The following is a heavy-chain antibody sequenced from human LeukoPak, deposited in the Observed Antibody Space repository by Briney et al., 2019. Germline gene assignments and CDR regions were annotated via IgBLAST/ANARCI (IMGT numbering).Heavy chain of an antibody. D-gene: IGHD6-19*01. CDR2: ISSGSTYI. CDR3: ATQYSSAWKLFEY. Sequence: PGGSLRLSCAASGFTFGSYSMNWVRQAPGKGLEWVSSISSGSTYIYYADSVKGRFTISRDNAKSSLYLQMNSLRAEDTAVYYCATQYSSAWKLFEYWGQGTLVTVSS. V-gene: IGHV3-21*01. CDR1: GFTFGSYS. J-gene: IGHJ4*02.